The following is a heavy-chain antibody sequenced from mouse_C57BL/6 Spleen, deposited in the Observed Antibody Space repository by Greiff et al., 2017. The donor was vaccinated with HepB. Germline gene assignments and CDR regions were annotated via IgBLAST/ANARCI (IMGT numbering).Heavy chain of an antibody. CDR1: GYSFTSYY. J-gene: IGHJ3*01. CDR2: IYPGSGNT. D-gene: IGHD1-1*01. V-gene: IGHV1-66*01. CDR3: ARGITTVPWFAY. Sequence: VQLQQSGPELVKPGASVKISCKASGYSFTSYYIHWVKQRPGQGLEWIGWIYPGSGNTKYNEKFKGKATLTADTSSSTAYMQLSSLTSEDSAVYYCARGITTVPWFAYWGQGTLVTVSA.